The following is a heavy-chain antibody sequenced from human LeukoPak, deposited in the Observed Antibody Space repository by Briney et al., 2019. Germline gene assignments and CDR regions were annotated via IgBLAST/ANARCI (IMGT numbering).Heavy chain of an antibody. CDR3: ARSSGSYRPFDS. J-gene: IGHJ4*02. CDR1: GFTFSSFE. D-gene: IGHD3-22*01. V-gene: IGHV3-48*03. CDR2: ISHTGDI. Sequence: GGSLRLSRAASGFTFSSFEMNWVRQAPGRGLEWISHISHTGDIKYADSVKGRFTISRDNAKNSQYLQMTSLRAEDTAVYYCARSSGSYRPFDSWGQGTLVTVSS.